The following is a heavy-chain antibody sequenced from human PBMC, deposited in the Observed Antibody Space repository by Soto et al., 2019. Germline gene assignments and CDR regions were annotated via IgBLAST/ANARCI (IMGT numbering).Heavy chain of an antibody. CDR1: GDTFASFG. CDR3: ARDQESITDRILQY. D-gene: IGHD3-10*01. V-gene: IGHV1-18*01. Sequence: ASVKVSCKASGDTFASFGFSWVRQAPGQGLEWLGWISAYNGNTHYAQKVRDRVTLTTDTSTNTAYMELRSLTSDDTAVYYCARDQESITDRILQYWGQGTRVTVSS. J-gene: IGHJ4*02. CDR2: ISAYNGNT.